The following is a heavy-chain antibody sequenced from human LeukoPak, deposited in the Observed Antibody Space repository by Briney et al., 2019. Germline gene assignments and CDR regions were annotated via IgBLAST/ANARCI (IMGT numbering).Heavy chain of an antibody. D-gene: IGHD3-10*01. CDR3: ARGPPYGTRSDYFDY. J-gene: IGHJ4*02. V-gene: IGHV3-13*01. CDR1: GFDVKSHD. CDR2: IESPRDI. Sequence: GGSLRLSCAASGFDVKSHDIHWVRQPIGKGLEWVSSIESPRDIYYAGSVKGRFTISREDAENSVYLQMNNLRVEDTAVYYCARGPPYGTRSDYFDYWGQGTLVTVSS.